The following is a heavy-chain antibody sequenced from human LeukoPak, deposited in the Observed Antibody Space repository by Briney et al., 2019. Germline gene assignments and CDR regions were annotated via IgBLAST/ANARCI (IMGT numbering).Heavy chain of an antibody. D-gene: IGHD6-13*01. Sequence: SETLSPTCAVYGGSFSGYYWSWIRQPPGKGLEWIGEINHSGSTNYNPSLKSRVTISVDTSKNQFSLKLSSVTAADTAVYYCARALYSSSWYSRYFDLWGRGTLVTVSS. CDR1: GGSFSGYY. J-gene: IGHJ2*01. V-gene: IGHV4-34*01. CDR3: ARALYSSSWYSRYFDL. CDR2: INHSGST.